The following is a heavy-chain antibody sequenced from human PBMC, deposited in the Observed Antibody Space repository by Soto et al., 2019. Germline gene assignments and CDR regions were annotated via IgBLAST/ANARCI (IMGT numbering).Heavy chain of an antibody. J-gene: IGHJ4*02. CDR1: GFTFDDYA. V-gene: IGHV3-9*01. CDR2: LTWNGEVL. Sequence: GGSLRLSCVASGFTFDDYAIHWVRQTPGKGLEWVSVLTWNGEVLGYADSVKGRFTISRDKAKNSLYLEMNSLRPEDTALYYCVKDSDSSGYLTQLDYWGQGTLVTVSS. CDR3: VKDSDSSGYLTQLDY. D-gene: IGHD3-22*01.